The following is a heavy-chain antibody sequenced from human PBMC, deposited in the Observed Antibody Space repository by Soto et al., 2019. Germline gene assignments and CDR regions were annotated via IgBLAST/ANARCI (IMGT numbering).Heavy chain of an antibody. CDR1: GGTFSSYA. Sequence: GASVKVSCKASGGTFSSYAISWVRQAPGQGLEWMGGIIPIFGTANYAQKFQGRVTITADESTSTAYMELSSLRSEDTAVYYCARAFTRRITIFGVVIPYYYYGMDVRGQGTTVTVSS. D-gene: IGHD3-3*01. V-gene: IGHV1-69*13. CDR2: IIPIFGTA. J-gene: IGHJ6*02. CDR3: ARAFTRRITIFGVVIPYYYYGMDV.